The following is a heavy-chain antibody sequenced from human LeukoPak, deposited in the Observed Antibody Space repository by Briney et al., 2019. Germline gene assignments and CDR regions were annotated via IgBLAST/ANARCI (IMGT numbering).Heavy chain of an antibody. D-gene: IGHD3-22*01. CDR3: ARGPYYYDSSGYYEGGYFDY. CDR1: GGSISSSNW. J-gene: IGHJ4*02. Sequence: SETLSLTCAVSGGSISSSNWWSWVRQPPGKGLEWIGEIYHSGSTNYNPSLKSRVTISVDKSKNQFSLKLSSVTAADTAVYYCARGPYYYDSSGYYEGGYFDYWGQGTLVTVSS. CDR2: IYHSGST. V-gene: IGHV4-4*02.